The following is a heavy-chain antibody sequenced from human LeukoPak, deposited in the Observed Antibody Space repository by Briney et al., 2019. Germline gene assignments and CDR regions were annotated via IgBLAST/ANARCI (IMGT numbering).Heavy chain of an antibody. Sequence: GGSLRLSCAASGFTFSSYGMHWVRQAPGKGLEWVAVISYDGSNKYYADSVKGRFTISRDNSKNTLYLQMNSLRAEDTAVYYCADGVGALDYWGQGTLVTVSS. CDR2: ISYDGSNK. CDR3: ADGVGALDY. V-gene: IGHV3-30*03. CDR1: GFTFSSYG. J-gene: IGHJ4*02. D-gene: IGHD1-26*01.